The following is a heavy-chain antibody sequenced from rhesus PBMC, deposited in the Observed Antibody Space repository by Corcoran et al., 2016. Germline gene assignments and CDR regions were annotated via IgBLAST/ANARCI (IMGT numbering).Heavy chain of an antibody. J-gene: IGHJ4*01. CDR2: IGGSSSST. CDR1: GYSISSGYG. V-gene: IGHV4-127*01. CDR3: ARGLGALGDY. Sequence: QVQLQESGPGLVKPSETLSLTCAVSGYSISSGYGWSWIRQPPGRGLGWIGYIGGSSSSTNYTPSLKSRITSSKDTSKNQFSLTLSSVTAADTAVYYWARGLGALGDYWGQGVLVTVAS. D-gene: IGHD1-44*02.